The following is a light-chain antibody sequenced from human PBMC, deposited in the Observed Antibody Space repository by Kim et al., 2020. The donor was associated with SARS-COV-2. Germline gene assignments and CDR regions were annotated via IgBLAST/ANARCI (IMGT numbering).Light chain of an antibody. J-gene: IGLJ3*02. CDR2: RNN. CDR3: SAWDSSLSAQV. CDR1: SNNVGNQG. V-gene: IGLV10-54*01. Sequence: QTATLTCPGNSNNVGNQGAAWLQQHQGQPPKLLSYRNNNRPSGISERLSASRSGNTASLTITGLQPEDEADYYCSAWDSSLSAQVFGGGTQLTVL.